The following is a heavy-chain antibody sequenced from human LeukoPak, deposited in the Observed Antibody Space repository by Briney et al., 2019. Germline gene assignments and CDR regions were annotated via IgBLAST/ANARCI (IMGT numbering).Heavy chain of an antibody. V-gene: IGHV3-21*04. CDR1: GFTFSRYS. J-gene: IGHJ4*02. D-gene: IGHD3-9*01. CDR2: ISTSSSYI. CDR3: ARGTILTAPLDY. Sequence: GGSLRLSCAASGFTFSRYSMDWVRQAPGKGLEWVSSISTSSSYIYYADSVKGRFTISRDNAKNSVYLQMNSLRAEDTAVYYCARGTILTAPLDYWGQGTLVTVSS.